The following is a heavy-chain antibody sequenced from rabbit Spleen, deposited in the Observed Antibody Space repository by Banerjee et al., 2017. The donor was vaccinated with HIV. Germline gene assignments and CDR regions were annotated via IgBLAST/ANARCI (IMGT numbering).Heavy chain of an antibody. J-gene: IGHJ4*01. CDR1: GFDFSSSA. CDR3: ARDGAGGSYFAL. D-gene: IGHD8-1*01. V-gene: IGHV1S47*01. CDR2: INFGTGKT. Sequence: QEQLVESGGGLVQPEGSLTLTCKASGFDFSSSAMCWVRQAPGKRPEWIACINFGTGKTYYASWAKGRFTISRTSSTTVTLQMTSLTAADTATYFCARDGAGGSYFALWGPGTLVTVS.